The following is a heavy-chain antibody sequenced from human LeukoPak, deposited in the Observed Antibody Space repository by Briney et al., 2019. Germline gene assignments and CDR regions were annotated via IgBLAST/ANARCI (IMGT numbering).Heavy chain of an antibody. V-gene: IGHV3-21*01. D-gene: IGHD5-18*01. CDR3: ARESGYSYGYYFDY. CDR2: ISSSSYI. J-gene: IGHJ4*02. CDR1: GFTFSSYS. Sequence: GGSLRLSCAASGFTFSSYSMNWVRQAPGKGLEWVSSISSSSYIYYADSVKGRFTISRDNAKNSLYLQMNSLRAEDTAVYYCARESGYSYGYYFDYWGQGTLVTVSS.